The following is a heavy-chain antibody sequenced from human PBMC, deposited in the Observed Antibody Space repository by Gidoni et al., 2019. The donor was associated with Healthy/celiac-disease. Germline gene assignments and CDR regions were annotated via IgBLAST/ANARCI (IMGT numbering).Heavy chain of an antibody. J-gene: IGHJ4*02. D-gene: IGHD1-20*01. CDR1: GYTFTGYY. Sequence: QVQLVQSGAEVKQPGASVKVSCKDSGYTFTGYYMHWVRQAPGHGREWMVWINPISGGTNYAQKVQGRVTMTRDTSISTAYMELSRLRSDDTAVYYCARGLSVLITSFDYWGQGTLVTVSS. V-gene: IGHV1-2*02. CDR3: ARGLSVLITSFDY. CDR2: INPISGGT.